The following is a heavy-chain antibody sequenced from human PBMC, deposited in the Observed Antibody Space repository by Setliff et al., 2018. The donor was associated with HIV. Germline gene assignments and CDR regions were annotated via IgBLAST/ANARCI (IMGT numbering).Heavy chain of an antibody. CDR2: IYPGDSEA. D-gene: IGHD3-10*01. Sequence: PGESLKISCKGSGYIFGLYWIAWVRQMPGKGLEWMGIIYPGDSEARYSPSFQGQVTISADKSISTAYLQWSSVKTSDSAMYFCVRPKPYGSWAGSFEIWGQGTMVTVSS. V-gene: IGHV5-51*01. CDR1: GYIFGLYW. CDR3: VRPKPYGSWAGSFEI. J-gene: IGHJ3*02.